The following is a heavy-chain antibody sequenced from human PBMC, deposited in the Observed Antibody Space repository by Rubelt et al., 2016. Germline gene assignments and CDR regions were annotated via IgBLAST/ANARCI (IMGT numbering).Heavy chain of an antibody. CDR1: GGSFSGYY. D-gene: IGHD4-17*01. CDR2: INHSGST. V-gene: IGHV4-34*01. J-gene: IGHJ4*02. CDR3: ARDRTTVTTLGDFDY. Sequence: QVQLQQWGAGLLKPSETLSLTCAVYGGSFSGYYWSWIRQPPGKGLEWIGEINHSGSTNYNPSLKMRVTIAVDTSKNQFSLKLSSVTAADTAVYYCARDRTTVTTLGDFDYWGQGTLVTVSS.